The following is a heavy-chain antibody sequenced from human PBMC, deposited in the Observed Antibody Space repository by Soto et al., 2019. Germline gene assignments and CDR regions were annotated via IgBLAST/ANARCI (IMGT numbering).Heavy chain of an antibody. V-gene: IGHV1-18*01. CDR1: GYTFTSYG. CDR2: ISAYSGNT. Sequence: QVQLVQSGAEVEKPGASVKVSCKASGYTFTSYGISWVRQAPGQGLEWMGWISAYSGNTNYAQRLQGRVTMSTDTSTSTAYMELRSLRSDDTAVYYCASDGLNYDSGGYYRRWGQGTLVTVSS. CDR3: ASDGLNYDSGGYYRR. J-gene: IGHJ4*02. D-gene: IGHD3-22*01.